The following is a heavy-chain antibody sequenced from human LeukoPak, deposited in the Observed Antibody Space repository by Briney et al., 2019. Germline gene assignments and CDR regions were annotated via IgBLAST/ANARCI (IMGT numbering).Heavy chain of an antibody. Sequence: PSETLSLTCAVYGGSFSGYYWSWIRQPPGKGLEWIGEINHRGSTNYNPSLKSRVTISVDTSKNQFSLKLSSVTAADTAVYYCARMRGPAARSETKYYYYYYYMDVWGKGTTVTVSS. J-gene: IGHJ6*03. D-gene: IGHD6-6*01. CDR1: GGSFSGYY. CDR3: ARMRGPAARSETKYYYYYYYMDV. V-gene: IGHV4-34*01. CDR2: INHRGST.